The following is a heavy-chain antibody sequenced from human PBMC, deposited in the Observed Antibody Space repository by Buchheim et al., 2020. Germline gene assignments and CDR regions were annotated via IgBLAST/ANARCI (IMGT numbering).Heavy chain of an antibody. CDR2: IYYSGST. V-gene: IGHV4-30-4*07. Sequence: QVQLPESGPGLVKPSQTLSLTCAVSGGSISSGGYSWSWIRQPPGKGLEWIGYIYYSGSTYYNTSLKSRVTISVATSKNQFSLKLSSVTAADTAVYYCARVEYGSGDPYNWFDPWGQGTL. CDR1: GGSISSGGYS. D-gene: IGHD3-10*01. CDR3: ARVEYGSGDPYNWFDP. J-gene: IGHJ5*02.